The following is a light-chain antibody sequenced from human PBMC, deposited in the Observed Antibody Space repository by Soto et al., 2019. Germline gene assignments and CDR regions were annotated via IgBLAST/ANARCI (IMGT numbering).Light chain of an antibody. CDR3: QSYDSSLRGYV. J-gene: IGLJ1*01. CDR1: RPNIGAGYD. CDR2: GNS. Sequence: QSVLTQPPSVSGAPGQRVTISCTGSRPNIGAGYDVHWYQQLPGSAPKLLIFGNSNRPSGVPDRYSGSKSGTSASLAITGLQAEDEADYNCQSYDSSLRGYVFGTGTKLTLL. V-gene: IGLV1-40*01.